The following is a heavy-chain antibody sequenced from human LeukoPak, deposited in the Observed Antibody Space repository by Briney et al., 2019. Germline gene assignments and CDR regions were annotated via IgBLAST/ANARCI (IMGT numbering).Heavy chain of an antibody. CDR2: ISAYNGNT. J-gene: IGHJ4*02. CDR1: GYTFTSYG. D-gene: IGHD4-11*01. CDR3: ARDVMTTVTTLLDY. Sequence: ASVKVSCKASGYTFTSYGISWVRQAPGQGLEWMGWISAYNGNTNYAQKLQGRVTVTTDTSTSTAYMELRSLRSDDTAVYYCARDVMTTVTTLLDYWGQGTLVTVSS. V-gene: IGHV1-18*01.